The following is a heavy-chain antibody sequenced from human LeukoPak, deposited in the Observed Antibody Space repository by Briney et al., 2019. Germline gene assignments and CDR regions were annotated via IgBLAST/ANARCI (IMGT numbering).Heavy chain of an antibody. Sequence: SGGSLRLSCEASGFTFSSYEMNWVRQTPGKGLEWVSYIGTGNNKHYAESIKGRFTTSRDDAKNALYLHMDSLKAEDTAVYYCARERIRCRGDCNDDWGQGTLVTVSS. CDR2: IGTGNNK. D-gene: IGHD2-21*02. CDR1: GFTFSSYE. CDR3: ARERIRCRGDCNDD. V-gene: IGHV3-48*03. J-gene: IGHJ4*02.